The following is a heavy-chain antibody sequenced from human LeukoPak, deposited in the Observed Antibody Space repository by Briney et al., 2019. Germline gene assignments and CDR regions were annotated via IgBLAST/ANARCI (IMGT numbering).Heavy chain of an antibody. CDR3: AKDYCSSTSCPNY. D-gene: IGHD2-2*01. J-gene: IGHJ4*02. CDR1: GFTFSSYG. CDR2: ISYDGSSK. V-gene: IGHV3-30*18. Sequence: GRSLRLSCAASGFTFSSYGMHWVRQAPGKGLEWVAVISYDGSSKYYADSVKGRFTISRANSKHTLYLQMNSLRAEDTAVYYCAKDYCSSTSCPNYWGQGTLVTVSS.